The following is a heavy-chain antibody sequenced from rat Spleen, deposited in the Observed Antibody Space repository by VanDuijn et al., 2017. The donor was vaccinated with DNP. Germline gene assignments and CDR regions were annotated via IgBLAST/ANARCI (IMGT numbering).Heavy chain of an antibody. CDR1: GYSITSSYR. CDR2: INSAGST. V-gene: IGHV3-3*01. Sequence: EVQLQESGPGLVKTSQSLSLTCSVTGYSITSSYRWNWIRKFPGNKLEWMGYINSAGSTNYNPSLKSRISITRDTSKNQFFLQLNSVTNEDTATYYCARYTTGVDYWGQGVMVTVSS. J-gene: IGHJ2*01. CDR3: ARYTTGVDY. D-gene: IGHD1-11*01.